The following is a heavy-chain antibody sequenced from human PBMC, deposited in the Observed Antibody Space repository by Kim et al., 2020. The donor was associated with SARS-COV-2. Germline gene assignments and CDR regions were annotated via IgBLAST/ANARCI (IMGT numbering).Heavy chain of an antibody. D-gene: IGHD5-12*01. CDR1: GYTFTGYY. CDR2: INPNSGGT. J-gene: IGHJ3*02. V-gene: IGHV1-2*02. Sequence: ASVKVSCKASGYTFTGYYMHWVRQAPGQGLEWMGWINPNSGGTNYAQKFQGRVTMTRDTSISTAYMELSRLRSDDTAVYYCARERMATTRRAFDIWGQGTMVTVSS. CDR3: ARERMATTRRAFDI.